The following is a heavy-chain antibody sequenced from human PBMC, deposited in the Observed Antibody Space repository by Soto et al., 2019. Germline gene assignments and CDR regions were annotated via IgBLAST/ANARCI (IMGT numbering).Heavy chain of an antibody. Sequence: QVQLQESGPGLVRPSQTLSLTCAVSGGSLSSGNFYWNWIRQHPGKVLEWIGYIYYSGSTYYNPSLNSRVTISVDTSNNQFSLKLGSVTAADTAVYYCAREVPAAMGGVPYYYMDVWGKGTTVTVSS. J-gene: IGHJ6*03. CDR2: IYYSGST. V-gene: IGHV4-31*11. D-gene: IGHD2-2*01. CDR1: GGSLSSGNFY. CDR3: AREVPAAMGGVPYYYMDV.